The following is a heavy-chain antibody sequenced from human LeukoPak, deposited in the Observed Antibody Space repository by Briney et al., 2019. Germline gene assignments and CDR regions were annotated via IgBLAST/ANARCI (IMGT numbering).Heavy chain of an antibody. CDR2: IKISGGSS. Sequence: ASVKVSCKTSGYTFASYHIHWVRQAPGQGLEWMGIIKISGGSSTYAQMFQGRVTMTRDTSTRTVYMEMSSLTSEDTAVYYCARDGETWIQLWFQKDNYFDYWGQGTLVTVSS. CDR3: ARDGETWIQLWFQKDNYFDY. V-gene: IGHV1-46*01. D-gene: IGHD5-18*01. J-gene: IGHJ4*02. CDR1: GYTFASYH.